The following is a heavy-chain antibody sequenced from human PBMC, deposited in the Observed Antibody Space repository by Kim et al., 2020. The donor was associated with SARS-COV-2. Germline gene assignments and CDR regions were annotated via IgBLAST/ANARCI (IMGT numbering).Heavy chain of an antibody. V-gene: IGHV3-21*01. CDR1: GFTFSSYS. CDR2: ISSSSSYI. CDR3: ASPETGSTSCYAH. J-gene: IGHJ4*02. Sequence: GGSLRLSCAASGFTFSSYSMNWVRQAPGKGLEWVSSISSSSSYIYYADSVKGRFTISRDNAKNSLYLQMNSLRAEDTAVYYCASPETGSTSCYAHWGQGTLVTVSS. D-gene: IGHD2-2*01.